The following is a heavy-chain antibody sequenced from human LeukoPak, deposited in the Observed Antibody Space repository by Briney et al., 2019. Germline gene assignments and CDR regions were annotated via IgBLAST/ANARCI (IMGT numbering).Heavy chain of an antibody. CDR2: ISSSTSYI. CDR1: GFTFSSYG. Sequence: GGSLRLSCAASGFTFSSYGMNWVRQAPGKGLECVSSISSSTSYIYYADSVKGRFTISRDNAKNSLFLQMNSLRAEDTAVYYCAKRPYYYDSSGWELSYFDYWGQGTLVTVSS. V-gene: IGHV3-21*01. J-gene: IGHJ4*02. D-gene: IGHD3-22*01. CDR3: AKRPYYYDSSGWELSYFDY.